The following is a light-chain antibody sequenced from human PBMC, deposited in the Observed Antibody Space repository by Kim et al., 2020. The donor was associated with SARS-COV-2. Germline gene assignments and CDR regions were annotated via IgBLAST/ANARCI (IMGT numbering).Light chain of an antibody. J-gene: IGLJ2*01. CDR2: GKN. CDR3: NSRDKSGDHVV. CDR1: SLRTYY. Sequence: ALGHTVRITCQGDSLRTYYASWYQQKPGQAPRLVIYGKNNRPSGIPDRCSGSSSGNTAALTVTGAQAVDEADYYCNSRDKSGDHVVFGGGTQLTVL. V-gene: IGLV3-19*01.